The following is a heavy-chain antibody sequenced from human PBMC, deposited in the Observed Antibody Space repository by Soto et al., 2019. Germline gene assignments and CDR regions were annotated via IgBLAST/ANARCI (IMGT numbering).Heavy chain of an antibody. Sequence: SETLSLTCTVSGGSISSGDYYWSWIRQPPGKGLEWIGYIYYSGSTYYNPSLKSRVTISVDTSKNQFSLKLSSVTAADTAVYYCARVSGNYYDSSGYWFDHWGQGTLVTVSS. J-gene: IGHJ5*02. D-gene: IGHD3-22*01. V-gene: IGHV4-30-4*01. CDR2: IYYSGST. CDR1: GGSISSGDYY. CDR3: ARVSGNYYDSSGYWFDH.